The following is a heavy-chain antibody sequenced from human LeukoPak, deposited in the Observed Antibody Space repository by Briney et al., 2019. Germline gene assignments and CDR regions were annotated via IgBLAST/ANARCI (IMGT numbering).Heavy chain of an antibody. CDR1: GYTLTELS. V-gene: IGHV1-24*01. CDR3: ATATYYYDSSGHFFDY. D-gene: IGHD3-22*01. CDR2: FDPEDGET. J-gene: IGHJ4*02. Sequence: ASVKVSCKVSGYTLTELSMHWVRQAPGKGLEWMGGFDPEDGETIYAQKFQGRVTMTEDTSTDTAYMELSSLRSEDTAVYYCATATYYYDSSGHFFDYWGQGTLVTVSS.